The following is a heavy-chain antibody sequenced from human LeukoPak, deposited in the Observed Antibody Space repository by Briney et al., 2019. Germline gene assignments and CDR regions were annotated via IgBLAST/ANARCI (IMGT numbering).Heavy chain of an antibody. CDR1: GYSFANGYY. Sequence: PSETLSLTCAVSGYSFANGYYWGRIRQPPGKGLEWVASIFRSGHTYYNPSLKSRATISLDMSRNDFSLRLTSVSAADTAIYYCARLRGSASAWYLDAFDIWGQGTMVTVS. D-gene: IGHD6-19*01. V-gene: IGHV4-38-2*01. J-gene: IGHJ3*02. CDR3: ARLRGSASAWYLDAFDI. CDR2: IFRSGHT.